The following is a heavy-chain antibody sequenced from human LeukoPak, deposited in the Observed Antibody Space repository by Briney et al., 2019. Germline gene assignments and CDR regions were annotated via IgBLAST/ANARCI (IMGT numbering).Heavy chain of an antibody. D-gene: IGHD5-12*01. J-gene: IGHJ4*02. CDR1: GFTFSAYW. CDR2: IKTDGSGA. V-gene: IGHV3-74*01. CDR3: ARDRGYTQDY. Sequence: GGSLRLSCAASGFTFSAYWMHWVRQPPGKGLVWVSHIKTDGSGATYADSVKGRFTISRDSAKNTLYLQMNSLRAEDTAIYYCARDRGYTQDYWGQGTLVTVSS.